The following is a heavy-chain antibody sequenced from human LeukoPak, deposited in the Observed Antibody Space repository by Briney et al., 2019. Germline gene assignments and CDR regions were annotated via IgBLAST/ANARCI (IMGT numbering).Heavy chain of an antibody. Sequence: SVKVSCKASGGTFSSYAISWVRQASGQGLEWMGRIIPILGMANYAQKFQGRVTITADKSTSTAYMELSSLRSEDTAVYYCARDRGYCSGGSCYGEDDYWGQGTLVTVSS. V-gene: IGHV1-69*04. CDR1: GGTFSSYA. D-gene: IGHD2-15*01. CDR2: IIPILGMA. CDR3: ARDRGYCSGGSCYGEDDY. J-gene: IGHJ4*02.